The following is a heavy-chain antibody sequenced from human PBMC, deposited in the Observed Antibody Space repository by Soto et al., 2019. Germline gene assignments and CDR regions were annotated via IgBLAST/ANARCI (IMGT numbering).Heavy chain of an antibody. J-gene: IGHJ1*01. D-gene: IGHD3-16*02. CDR2: VSAYTGQT. Sequence: QVQLVQSGPEEKKPGASVKVSCKASGYTFSDYGITWVRQAPGQGREWMGWVSAYTGQTDYAENLQGRVTMTTATSTSTAYMELRSLRSDDTAVYYCARDPAGPNRYFQHWGQGTLVSVSS. V-gene: IGHV1-18*01. CDR1: GYTFSDYG. CDR3: ARDPAGPNRYFQH.